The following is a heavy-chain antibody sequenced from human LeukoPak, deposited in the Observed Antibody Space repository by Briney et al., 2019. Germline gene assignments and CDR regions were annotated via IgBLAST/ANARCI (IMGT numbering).Heavy chain of an antibody. Sequence: SETLSLTCTVSGGSISSYYWSWIRQPPGKGLEWIGYVYYSGSAHYNPSLKSRVTISVDTSKSQFSLKLSSVTAADTAVCYCASAIFVENAFDIWGQGTMVTVSS. V-gene: IGHV4-59*01. CDR3: ASAIFVENAFDI. J-gene: IGHJ3*02. CDR1: GGSISSYY. CDR2: VYYSGSA. D-gene: IGHD3-3*01.